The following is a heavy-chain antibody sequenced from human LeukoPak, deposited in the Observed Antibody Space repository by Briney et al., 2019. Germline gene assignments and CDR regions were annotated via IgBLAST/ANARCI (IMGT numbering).Heavy chain of an antibody. J-gene: IGHJ4*02. CDR2: INPSGGST. Sequence: ASVKVSCKASGYTFSSYYMHWVRQAPEQGLEWMGVINPSGGSTSYAQRFQGRVTMTRGTSTSTFYMELSSLRSEDTAVYYCARHSLPGTTPFDYWGQGTLVTVSS. V-gene: IGHV1-46*01. CDR1: GYTFSSYY. CDR3: ARHSLPGTTPFDY. D-gene: IGHD1-1*01.